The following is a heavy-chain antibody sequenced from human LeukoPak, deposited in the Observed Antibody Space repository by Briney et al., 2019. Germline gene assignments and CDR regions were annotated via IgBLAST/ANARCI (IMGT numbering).Heavy chain of an antibody. D-gene: IGHD3-22*01. CDR3: ARDWGYYDSIDYVDY. CDR1: GYTYTGYY. V-gene: IGHV1-2*02. CDR2: INPNSGGT. J-gene: IGHJ4*02. Sequence: ASVKVSCKASGYTYTGYYMHWVRQAPGQGREWMGWINPNSGGTNYAQKFQGRVTMTRDTSISTAYMELSRLRSDDTAVYYCARDWGYYDSIDYVDYWGQGTLVTVSS.